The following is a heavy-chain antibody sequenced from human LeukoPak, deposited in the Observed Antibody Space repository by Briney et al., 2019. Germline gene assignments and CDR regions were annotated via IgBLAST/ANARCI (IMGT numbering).Heavy chain of an antibody. CDR2: INHCGGT. CDR1: GGSFSGYY. Sequence: PSETLSLTCAVYGGSFSGYYWSWIRQPPGKGLEWIGEINHCGGTNYNPSLKSRVTISVDTSKNQFSLKLSSVTAADTAVYYCARGRGIVVGYNRFDPWGQGTLVTVSS. D-gene: IGHD2-2*01. CDR3: ARGRGIVVGYNRFDP. J-gene: IGHJ5*02. V-gene: IGHV4-34*01.